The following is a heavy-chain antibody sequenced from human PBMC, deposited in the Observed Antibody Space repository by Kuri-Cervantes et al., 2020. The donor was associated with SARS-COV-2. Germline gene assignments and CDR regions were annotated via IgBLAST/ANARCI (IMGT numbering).Heavy chain of an antibody. Sequence: GGSLRLSCAASGFTFSSYAMHWVRQAPDKGLEWVAVISYDGSNKYYADSVKGRFTISRDNSKNTLYLQMNSLRAEDTAVYYCAIRGRAGWFDPWGQGTLVTVSS. CDR3: AIRGRAGWFDP. CDR2: ISYDGSNK. V-gene: IGHV3-30*07. CDR1: GFTFSSYA. J-gene: IGHJ5*02. D-gene: IGHD3-10*01.